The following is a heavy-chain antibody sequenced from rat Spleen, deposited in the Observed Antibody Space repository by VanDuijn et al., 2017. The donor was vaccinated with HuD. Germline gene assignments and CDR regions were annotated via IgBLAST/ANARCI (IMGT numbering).Heavy chain of an antibody. V-gene: IGHV5S13*01. CDR2: ITTSGGNT. CDR1: GFTFSNYG. D-gene: IGHD4-2*01. J-gene: IGHJ2*01. CDR3: AKDKSSGILYYFDY. Sequence: EVQLVESGGGLVQPGRSLKLSCAASGFTFSNYGMAWVRQAPTKGLEWVASITTSGGNTYYRDSVKGRFTLSRENAKSTLYLQMGSLRSDDTATYYCAKDKSSGILYYFDYWGQGVMVTVSS.